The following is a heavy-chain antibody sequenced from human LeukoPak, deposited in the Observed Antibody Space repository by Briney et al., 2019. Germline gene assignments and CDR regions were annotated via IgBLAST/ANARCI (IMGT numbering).Heavy chain of an antibody. D-gene: IGHD5-12*01. CDR1: GFSFSNSW. J-gene: IGHJ4*02. Sequence: PGGSLRLSCAASGFSFSNSWMSWVRQAPGKGLEWVANIKQDGSEKSYVDSVKGRFTISRDNARNSLFLQMNSLRAEDTAVYYCAKTRGGVVATTSDYWGQGTLVTVSS. CDR3: AKTRGGVVATTSDY. V-gene: IGHV3-7*01. CDR2: IKQDGSEK.